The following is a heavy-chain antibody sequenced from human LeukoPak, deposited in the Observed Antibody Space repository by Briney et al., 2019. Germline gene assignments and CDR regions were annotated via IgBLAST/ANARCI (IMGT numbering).Heavy chain of an antibody. CDR3: GKVADAFDI. V-gene: IGHV3-30*02. CDR2: IRYDGSNK. CDR1: GFTFSSYE. Sequence: GGSLRLSCAASGFTFSSYEMNWVRQAPGKGLEWVAFIRYDGSNKYYADSVKGRFTISRDNSKNTLYLQMNSLRAEDTAVYYCGKVADAFDIWGQGTMVTVSS. J-gene: IGHJ3*02.